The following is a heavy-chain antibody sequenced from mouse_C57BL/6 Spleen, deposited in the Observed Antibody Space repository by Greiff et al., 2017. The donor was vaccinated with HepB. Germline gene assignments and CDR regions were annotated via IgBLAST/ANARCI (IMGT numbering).Heavy chain of an antibody. CDR1: GFTFSDYG. V-gene: IGHV5-17*01. Sequence: EVKLMESGGGLVKPGGSLKLSCAASGFTFSDYGMHWVRQAPEQGLEWVAYISSGSSTIYYADTVKGRFTISRDNAKNTLFLQMTSLRSEDTAMYYCARDPDYAMDYWGQGTSVTVSS. J-gene: IGHJ4*01. CDR2: ISSGSSTI. CDR3: ARDPDYAMDY.